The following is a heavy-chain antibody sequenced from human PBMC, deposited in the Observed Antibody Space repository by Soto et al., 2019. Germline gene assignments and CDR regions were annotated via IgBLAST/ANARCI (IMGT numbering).Heavy chain of an antibody. V-gene: IGHV4-31*03. CDR1: GGSISSGGYY. CDR2: IYYSGST. Sequence: SETLSLTCTVSGGSISSGGYYWSWIRQHPGKGLEWIGYIYYSGSTYYNPSLKSRVTISVDTSKNQFSLKLSSVTAADTAGYYCARSIVVVVAAISNYFDYWGQGTLVTVSS. CDR3: ARSIVVVVAAISNYFDY. J-gene: IGHJ4*02. D-gene: IGHD2-15*01.